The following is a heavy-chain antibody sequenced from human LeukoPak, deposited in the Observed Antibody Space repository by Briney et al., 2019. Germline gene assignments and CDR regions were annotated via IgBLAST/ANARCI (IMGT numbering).Heavy chain of an antibody. D-gene: IGHD2-15*01. CDR1: GYTFTGYY. CDR3: ARDPGYCSGGSCYGDY. Sequence: ASVKVSCKASGYTFTGYYMHWVRQAPGQGLEWMGWINPSGGSTSYAQKFQGRVTMTRDTSTSTVYMELSSLRSEDTAVYYCARDPGYCSGGSCYGDYWGQGTLVTVSS. V-gene: IGHV1-46*01. J-gene: IGHJ4*02. CDR2: INPSGGST.